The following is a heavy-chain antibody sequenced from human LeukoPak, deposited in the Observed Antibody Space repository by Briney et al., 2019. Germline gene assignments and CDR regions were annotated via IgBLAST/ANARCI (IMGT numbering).Heavy chain of an antibody. Sequence: PSETLSLTCAVYGGSFSGYYWSWIRQPPGKGLEWIGEINHSGSTNYNPSLKSRVTISVDTSKSQFSLKLSSVTAADTAVYYCARRGPHYYGSGSYYNLYYYYYYMDVWGKGTTVTISS. D-gene: IGHD3-10*01. J-gene: IGHJ6*03. CDR3: ARRGPHYYGSGSYYNLYYYYYYMDV. CDR1: GGSFSGYY. V-gene: IGHV4-34*01. CDR2: INHSGST.